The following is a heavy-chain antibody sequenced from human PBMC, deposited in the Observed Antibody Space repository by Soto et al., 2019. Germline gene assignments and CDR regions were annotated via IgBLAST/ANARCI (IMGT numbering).Heavy chain of an antibody. CDR3: ARDSSSGAFDY. Sequence: SETLSLTCAVSGGSISSGGYSWSWIRQPPGKGLEWIGYIYHSGSTYYNPSLKSRVTISVDRSKNQFSLKLSSVTAADTAVYYCARDSSSGAFDYWGQGTLVTVSS. CDR2: IYHSGST. CDR1: GGSISSGGYS. V-gene: IGHV4-30-2*01. J-gene: IGHJ4*02. D-gene: IGHD6-6*01.